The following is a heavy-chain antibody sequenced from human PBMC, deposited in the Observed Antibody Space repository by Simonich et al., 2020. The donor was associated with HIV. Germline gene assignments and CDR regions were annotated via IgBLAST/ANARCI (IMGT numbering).Heavy chain of an antibody. CDR1: GYTFTKYE. V-gene: IGHV1-8*03. Sequence: QVQLVQSGAEVKKPGASVKVSCKASGYTFTKYEINWVRQVTGQRLEVLRWMNPPSGNTGYAQKFRGRVTFTRDTSKSTASMELSSLRSEDTAVYYCARVFERFLWSDYYYFDYWGQGTLVTVSS. J-gene: IGHJ4*02. D-gene: IGHD3-3*01. CDR3: ARVFERFLWSDYYYFDY. CDR2: MNPPSGNT.